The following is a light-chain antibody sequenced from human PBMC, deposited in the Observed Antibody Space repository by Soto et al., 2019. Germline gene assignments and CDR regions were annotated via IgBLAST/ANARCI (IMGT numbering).Light chain of an antibody. CDR2: GAS. CDR3: QQYNNWPPIT. J-gene: IGKJ5*01. Sequence: EIVFTQSPGTLSLSPGERATLCCRASQSISGNFVWYQQKPGKAPRLLIYGASTRATGIPARFSGSGSGTEFTLTISSLQSEDFAVYYCQQYNNWPPITFGQGTRLEIK. CDR1: QSISGN. V-gene: IGKV3-15*01.